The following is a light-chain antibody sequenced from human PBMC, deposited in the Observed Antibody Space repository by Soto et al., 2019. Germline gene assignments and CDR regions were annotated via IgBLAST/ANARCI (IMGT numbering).Light chain of an antibody. CDR3: QSYDSSLSAYV. CDR1: SSNIGAGYD. V-gene: IGLV1-40*01. CDR2: GNS. J-gene: IGLJ1*01. Sequence: QSVLALPPSVSGAPGQKVTISCTGSSSNIGAGYDLHWYQQLPGTAPKLLLYGNSSRPSGVPDRFSGSKSGTSASLAITGLQAEDEADYYCQSYDSSLSAYVFGTGTKVTVL.